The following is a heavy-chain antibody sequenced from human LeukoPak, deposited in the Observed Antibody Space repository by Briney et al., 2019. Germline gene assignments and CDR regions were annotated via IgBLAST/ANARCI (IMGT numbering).Heavy chain of an antibody. Sequence: GGSLRLSCAASGFTVSTTYIMWVRQAAGKGLQWVSVIDSGGTRNYADSVKGRFTISRDNSKNMVYLQMNDLRVEDTAMYYCARISRWGQGTLVTVSS. J-gene: IGHJ4*02. CDR2: IDSGGTR. CDR1: GFTVSTTY. CDR3: ARISR. V-gene: IGHV3-53*01.